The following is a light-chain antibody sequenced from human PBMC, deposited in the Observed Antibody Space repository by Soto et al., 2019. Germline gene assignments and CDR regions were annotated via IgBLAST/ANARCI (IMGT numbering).Light chain of an antibody. CDR3: QQYNRFWGT. Sequence: DIQMTQSPSTLSASVGDRVTITCRASQSMSNWLAWYQQKPGKAPKLLIYDVSNLESGVPSRFSGSGSGTEFTLTISSLQPDDFATYYCQQYNRFWGTFGQGTKVEIK. CDR1: QSMSNW. CDR2: DVS. J-gene: IGKJ1*01. V-gene: IGKV1-5*01.